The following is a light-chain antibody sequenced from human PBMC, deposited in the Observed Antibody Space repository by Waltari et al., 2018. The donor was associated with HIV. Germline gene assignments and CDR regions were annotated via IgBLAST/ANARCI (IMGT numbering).Light chain of an antibody. Sequence: DIQMTQSPSSLSASVGDRVTITCRASQSINMNLNWYQKKVGKAPNLLISAASSRESGVPSRISGSGSGTDFTLTISSLQPEDFATYDCQENDSSLIFTFGPGTKVEIK. V-gene: IGKV1-39*01. CDR1: QSINMN. J-gene: IGKJ3*01. CDR3: QENDSSLIFT. CDR2: AAS.